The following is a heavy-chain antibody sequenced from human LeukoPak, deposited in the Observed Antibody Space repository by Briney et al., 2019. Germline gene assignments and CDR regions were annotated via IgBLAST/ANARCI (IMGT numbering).Heavy chain of an antibody. Sequence: GASVKVSCMASGYTFTGYYVHWVRQAPGQGLEWMGWINPNSGGTNYAQKFQGRVTMTRDTSISTAYMELSRLRSDDTAVYYCARVKGIFDSGSSDYWGQGTLVTVSS. D-gene: IGHD3-10*01. J-gene: IGHJ4*02. CDR1: GYTFTGYY. V-gene: IGHV1-2*02. CDR2: INPNSGGT. CDR3: ARVKGIFDSGSSDY.